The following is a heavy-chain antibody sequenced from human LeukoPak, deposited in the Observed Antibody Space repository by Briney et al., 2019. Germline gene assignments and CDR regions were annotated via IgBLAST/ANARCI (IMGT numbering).Heavy chain of an antibody. CDR2: ISSSSNTI. J-gene: IGHJ4*02. D-gene: IGHD5-18*01. V-gene: IGHV3-48*02. Sequence: PGGSLRLSCAASGFTFSSYSMNWVRQAPGKGLEWISYISSSSNTIYYADSVKGRFTISRDNAKNSLSLQVNSLRDEDTAVYYCAREGYSYAHFDYWGQGTRVTVSS. CDR1: GFTFSSYS. CDR3: AREGYSYAHFDY.